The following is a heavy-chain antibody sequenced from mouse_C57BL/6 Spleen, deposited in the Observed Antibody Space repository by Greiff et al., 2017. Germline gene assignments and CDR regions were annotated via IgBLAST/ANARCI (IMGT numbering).Heavy chain of an antibody. D-gene: IGHD2-12*01. Sequence: VQLQQSGPGLVKPSQSLSLTCSVTGYSITSGYYWNWIRQFPGNKLEWMGYISYDGSNNYNPSLKNRISITRDTSKNQFFLKLNSVTTEDTATYYCAREDDVDYYAMDYWGQGTSVTVSS. CDR2: ISYDGSN. J-gene: IGHJ4*01. CDR1: GYSITSGYY. CDR3: AREDDVDYYAMDY. V-gene: IGHV3-6*01.